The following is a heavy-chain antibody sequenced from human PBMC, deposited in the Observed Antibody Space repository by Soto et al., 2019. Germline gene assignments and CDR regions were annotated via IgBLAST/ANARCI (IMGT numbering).Heavy chain of an antibody. D-gene: IGHD3-3*01. CDR2: IRNPGYGGTT. CDR3: VRGSFGYYGP. Sequence: GGSLRLSCTTSGFSFGDYAMTWVRQAPGKGLEWVGFIRNPGYGGTTEYATYVKGRCIISRDDSMSSAYLQLNSLKVDDSAVYYCVRGSFGYYGPWGQGT. CDR1: GFSFGDYA. J-gene: IGHJ5*02. V-gene: IGHV3-49*04.